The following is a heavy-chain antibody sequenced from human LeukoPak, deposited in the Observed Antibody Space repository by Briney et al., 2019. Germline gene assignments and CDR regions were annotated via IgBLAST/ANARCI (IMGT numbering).Heavy chain of an antibody. V-gene: IGHV4-59*08. Sequence: SETLSLTCTVSGGSISSYYWSWIRQPPGKGLEWIGYIYFSGSTNYNPSLKSRVTISVDTSKNQFSLKLSSVTAADTAVCYCARHSHTYYYGMDVWGQGTTVTVSS. CDR1: GGSISSYY. CDR3: ARHSHTYYYGMDV. CDR2: IYFSGST. J-gene: IGHJ6*02.